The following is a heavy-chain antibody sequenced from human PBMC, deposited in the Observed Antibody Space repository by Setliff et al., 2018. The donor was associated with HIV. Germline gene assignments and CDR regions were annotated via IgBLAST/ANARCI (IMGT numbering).Heavy chain of an antibody. V-gene: IGHV4-59*08. CDR1: GGSISSHY. J-gene: IGHJ3*02. D-gene: IGHD2-21*01. CDR2: IYYSGST. CDR3: ASGVWPRTYEI. Sequence: PSETLSLTCTVSGGSISSHYWSWIRQPPGKGLEWIGSIYYSGSTNYNPSLKSRLTISLDTSKNQFSLQLNSVTAADTAVYYCASGVWPRTYEIWGQGTMVTVSS.